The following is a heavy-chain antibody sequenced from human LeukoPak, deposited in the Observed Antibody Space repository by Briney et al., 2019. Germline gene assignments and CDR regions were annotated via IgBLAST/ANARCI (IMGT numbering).Heavy chain of an antibody. Sequence: GGSLRLSCTASGFTFGDYAMSWFRQAPGKGLEWVGFIRSKAYGGTTEYAASVKGRFTISRDDSKSIAYLQMNSLKTEDTAVYYCTSGIAAAGTVGDYWGQGTLVIVSS. CDR3: TSGIAAAGTVGDY. CDR1: GFTFGDYA. D-gene: IGHD6-13*01. J-gene: IGHJ4*02. CDR2: IRSKAYGGTT. V-gene: IGHV3-49*03.